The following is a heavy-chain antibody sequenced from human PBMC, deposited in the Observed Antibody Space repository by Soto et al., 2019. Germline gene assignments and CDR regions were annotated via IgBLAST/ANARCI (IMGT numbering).Heavy chain of an antibody. Sequence: GGSLRLSCAASGFTFSSYAMSWVRQAPGKGLEWVSAISGSGGSTYYADSVKGRFTISRDNSKNTLYLQMNSLRAEDTAVYYCAKDCHLDYGDYEDYYYYMDVWGKGTTVTVSS. CDR2: ISGSGGST. V-gene: IGHV3-23*01. CDR1: GFTFSSYA. D-gene: IGHD4-17*01. CDR3: AKDCHLDYGDYEDYYYYMDV. J-gene: IGHJ6*03.